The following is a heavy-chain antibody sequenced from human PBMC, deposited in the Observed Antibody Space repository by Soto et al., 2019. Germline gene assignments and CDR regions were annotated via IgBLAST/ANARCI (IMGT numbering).Heavy chain of an antibody. Sequence: SVKVSCKASGGTFSSYTISWVRQAPGQGLEWMGRIIPILGIANYAQKFQGRVTITADKSTSTAYMELSSLRSEDTAVYYCARKYYYDSSGYSIDAFDIWGQGTMVTVSS. V-gene: IGHV1-69*02. CDR1: GGTFSSYT. J-gene: IGHJ3*02. D-gene: IGHD3-22*01. CDR2: IIPILGIA. CDR3: ARKYYYDSSGYSIDAFDI.